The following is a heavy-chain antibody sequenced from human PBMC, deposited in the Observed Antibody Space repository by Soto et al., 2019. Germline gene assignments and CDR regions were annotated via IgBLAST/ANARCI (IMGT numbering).Heavy chain of an antibody. CDR2: IYYSGGT. V-gene: IGHV4-31*03. J-gene: IGHJ6*02. CDR1: GGSISSGGYY. D-gene: IGHD3-22*01. CDR3: ARAMILVDKPVAYYYYYGMDV. Sequence: PSETLSLTCTVSGGSISSGGYYWSWIRQHPGKGLEWIGYIYYSGGTYYNPSLKSRVTISVDTSKNQFSLKLSSVTAADTAVYYCARAMILVDKPVAYYYYYGMDVWGQGTTVTVSS.